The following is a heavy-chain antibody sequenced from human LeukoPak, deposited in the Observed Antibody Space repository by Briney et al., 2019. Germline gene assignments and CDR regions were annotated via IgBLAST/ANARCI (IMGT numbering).Heavy chain of an antibody. D-gene: IGHD5-18*01. Sequence: GRSLRLSCAASGFTFDDYAMHWVRQAPGKGLEWVSGISWNSGSIGYADSVKGRFTISRDNAKNSLYLQMNSLRAEDTAVYYCAREPKIQLCPDYWGQGTLVTVSS. V-gene: IGHV3-9*01. J-gene: IGHJ4*02. CDR3: AREPKIQLCPDY. CDR1: GFTFDDYA. CDR2: ISWNSGSI.